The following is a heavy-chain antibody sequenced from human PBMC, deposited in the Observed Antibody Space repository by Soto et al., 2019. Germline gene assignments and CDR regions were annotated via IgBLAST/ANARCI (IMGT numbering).Heavy chain of an antibody. CDR1: GFIYRNYG. V-gene: IGHV3-74*01. CDR2: INNEGSTT. J-gene: IGHJ4*02. Sequence: EVQLEESGGGLVQPGGSLRLYCAASGFIYRNYGMHWVRQAPGKGLTWVSGINNEGSTTGYADSVKGRFTISRDNAKNTVDLQMDRLRVEDTAVYFCARDKKNAQLDFWGQGTLVTVSS. D-gene: IGHD1-1*01. CDR3: ARDKKNAQLDF.